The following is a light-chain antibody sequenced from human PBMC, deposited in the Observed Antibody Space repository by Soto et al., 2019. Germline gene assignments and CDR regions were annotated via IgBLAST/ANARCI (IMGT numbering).Light chain of an antibody. J-gene: IGLJ2*01. CDR2: RDS. CDR3: QVWDSSTVV. V-gene: IGLV3-9*01. CDR1: NIGSKN. Sequence: SYELTQPLSVSVALGQTARITCGGNNIGSKNVHWYQQKPGQAPVLVIYRDSSRPSGIPERFSGSNSGNTATLTITRAQDGDEADYYCQVWDSSTVVFGGGTKLTVL.